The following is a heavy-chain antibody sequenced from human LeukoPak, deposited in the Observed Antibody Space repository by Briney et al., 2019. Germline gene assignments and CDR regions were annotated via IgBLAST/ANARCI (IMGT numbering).Heavy chain of an antibody. CDR1: GFTFSNYA. CDR2: ISGSGGRT. D-gene: IGHD6-19*01. V-gene: IGHV3-23*01. CDR3: AKGSGGYYYYYMDV. Sequence: PGGTLRLSCAASGFTFSNYAMSWVRQAPEKGLEWASTISGSGGRTYYADSVKDRFTVSRDNSKDTLYLQMNSLRAEDTAVYYCAKGSGGYYYYYMDVWGKGTTVTVSS. J-gene: IGHJ6*03.